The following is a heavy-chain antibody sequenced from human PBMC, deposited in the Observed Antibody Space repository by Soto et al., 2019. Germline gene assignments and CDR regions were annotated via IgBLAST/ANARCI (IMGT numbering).Heavy chain of an antibody. Sequence: QVQLVQSGAEVKKPGSSVKVSCKASGGTFSSYAISWVRQAPGQGLEWMGGIIPIFGTANYAQKFQGRVTITADESTSKAYMELSSLRSEDTSVYYCARALPSYYDSSGYYWEAKNNYYYGMDVWGQGTTVTVS. J-gene: IGHJ6*02. V-gene: IGHV1-69*01. CDR1: GGTFSSYA. CDR3: ARALPSYYDSSGYYWEAKNNYYYGMDV. D-gene: IGHD3-22*01. CDR2: IIPIFGTA.